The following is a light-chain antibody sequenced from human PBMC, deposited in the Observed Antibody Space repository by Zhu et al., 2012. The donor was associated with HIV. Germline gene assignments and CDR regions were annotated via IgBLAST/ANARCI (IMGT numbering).Light chain of an antibody. Sequence: DIQLTQSPSFLSASVGDRVTITCRASQGISSYLAWYQQKPGKAPKLLIYAASTLQSGVPSRFSGSGSGTEFTLTISSLQPEDFTTYFCQHLTLYPTFGGGSKVEIK. J-gene: IGKJ4*01. V-gene: IGKV1-9*01. CDR1: QGISSY. CDR2: AAS. CDR3: QHLTLYPT.